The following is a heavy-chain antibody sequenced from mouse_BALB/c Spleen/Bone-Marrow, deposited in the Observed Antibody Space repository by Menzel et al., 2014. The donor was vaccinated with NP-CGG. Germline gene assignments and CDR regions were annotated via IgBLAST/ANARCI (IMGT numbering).Heavy chain of an antibody. CDR3: ARYRLGTYFDY. CDR2: ADPANGNT. Sequence: VQLQQPGAELVRPGASVKLSCTASGFNIKDTYMHWVKQRPEQGLEWIGRADPANGNTKYDPKFQGKATITADTSSNTAYLQLSSLTSEDTAAYYCARYRLGTYFDYWGQGTTLTVSS. V-gene: IGHV14-3*02. CDR1: GFNIKDTY. D-gene: IGHD2-14*01. J-gene: IGHJ2*01.